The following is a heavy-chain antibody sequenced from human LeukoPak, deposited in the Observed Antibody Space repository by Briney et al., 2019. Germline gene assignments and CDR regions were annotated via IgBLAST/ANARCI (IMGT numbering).Heavy chain of an antibody. CDR3: ARDVAGVYGRAFAY. V-gene: IGHV4-4*07. J-gene: IGHJ4*02. Sequence: SETLSLTCNVSGGSISSYFWTWIRQPAGKGLEWIGRIHASGTTNYNSSLKSRVSMSVDTSKNQFSLKLTSVTAADTAVYFCARDVAGVYGRAFAYWGQGTLVSVSS. D-gene: IGHD3-10*01. CDR1: GGSISSYF. CDR2: IHASGTT.